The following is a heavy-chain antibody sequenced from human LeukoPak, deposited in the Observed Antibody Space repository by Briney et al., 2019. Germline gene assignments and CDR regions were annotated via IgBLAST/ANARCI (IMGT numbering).Heavy chain of an antibody. J-gene: IGHJ4*02. Sequence: GGSLRLSCAISGFTVSGNYMNWVRQAPGKGLEWVSVLYSGGTTSYADSVKGRFTISRDNSKNTLHLEMNSLRAEDTAVYYCARGRWEPGGGVDYWGQGTLVTVSS. CDR3: ARGRWEPGGGVDY. CDR2: LYSGGTT. V-gene: IGHV3-66*01. CDR1: GFTVSGNY. D-gene: IGHD1-26*01.